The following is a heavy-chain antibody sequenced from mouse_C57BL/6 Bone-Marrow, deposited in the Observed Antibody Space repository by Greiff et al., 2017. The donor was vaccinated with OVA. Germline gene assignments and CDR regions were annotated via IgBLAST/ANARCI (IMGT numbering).Heavy chain of an antibody. CDR3: ARGNFDY. J-gene: IGHJ2*01. V-gene: IGHV1-59*01. Sequence: QLQQPGAELVRPGTSVKLSCKASGYTFTSYWMHWVKQRPGQGLEWIGVIDPSDSYTNYNQKFKGKATLTVDTSSSTAYMQLSSLTSEDSAVYYCARGNFDYWGQGTTLTVSS. CDR1: GYTFTSYW. CDR2: IDPSDSYT.